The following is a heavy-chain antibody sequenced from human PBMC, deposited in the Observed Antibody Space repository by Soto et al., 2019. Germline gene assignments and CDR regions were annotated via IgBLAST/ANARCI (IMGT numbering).Heavy chain of an antibody. Sequence: ASVKVSCKASGYTFTSYGISWVRQAPGQGLEWMGWISAYNGNTNYAQKLQGRVTMTTDTSTSTAYMELRSLRSDGTAVYYCARVGEYCSGGSCYSRPLYYFDYWGQGTLVTVSS. V-gene: IGHV1-18*01. J-gene: IGHJ4*02. CDR2: ISAYNGNT. CDR3: ARVGEYCSGGSCYSRPLYYFDY. D-gene: IGHD2-15*01. CDR1: GYTFTSYG.